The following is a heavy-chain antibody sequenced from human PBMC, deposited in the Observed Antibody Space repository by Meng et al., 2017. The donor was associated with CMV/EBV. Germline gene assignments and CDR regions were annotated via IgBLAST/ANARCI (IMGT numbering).Heavy chain of an antibody. D-gene: IGHD2-15*01. Sequence: QVVHCGAEGNTPWVSVTVSCKASGGTFSSYAISWVRQAPGQGLEWMGGIIPIFGTANYAQKFQGRVTITADESTSTAYMELSSLRSEDTAVYYCARVCGGSCFDYWGQGTLVTVSS. V-gene: IGHV1-69*12. CDR1: GGTFSSYA. J-gene: IGHJ4*02. CDR2: IIPIFGTA. CDR3: ARVCGGSCFDY.